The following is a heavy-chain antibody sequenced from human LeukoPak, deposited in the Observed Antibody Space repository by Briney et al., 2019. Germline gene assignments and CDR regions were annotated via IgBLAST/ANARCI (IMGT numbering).Heavy chain of an antibody. CDR3: ARATVTKGAAFDI. J-gene: IGHJ3*02. CDR2: ISYDGSNK. V-gene: IGHV3-30-3*01. Sequence: PGRSLRLSCAASGFTFSSYAMHWVRQAPGKGLEWVAVISYDGSNKYYADSVKGRFTISRDNFKNTLYLQMNSLRAEDTAVYYCARATVTKGAAFDIWGQGTMVTVSS. D-gene: IGHD4-17*01. CDR1: GFTFSSYA.